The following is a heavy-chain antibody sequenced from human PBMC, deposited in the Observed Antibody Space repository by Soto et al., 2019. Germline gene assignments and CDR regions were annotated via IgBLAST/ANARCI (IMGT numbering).Heavy chain of an antibody. D-gene: IGHD5-12*01. CDR1: GGSISGYY. Sequence: SETLSLTCTVSGGSISGYYRSCIRQPPGKGLEWIGYIYYSGSTNYNPSLKSRVTISVDTSKNQFSLKLSSVTAADTAVYYCARDRLRLYGMDVWGQGTTVTVSS. CDR2: IYYSGST. V-gene: IGHV4-59*01. CDR3: ARDRLRLYGMDV. J-gene: IGHJ6*02.